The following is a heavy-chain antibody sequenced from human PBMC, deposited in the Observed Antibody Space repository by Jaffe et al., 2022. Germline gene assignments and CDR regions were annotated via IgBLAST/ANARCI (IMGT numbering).Heavy chain of an antibody. V-gene: IGHV3-30*02. J-gene: IGHJ4*02. CDR1: GFTFSSYG. CDR2: IRYDGSNK. Sequence: QVQLVESGGGVVQPGGSLRLSCAASGFTFSSYGMHWVRQAPGKGLEWVAFIRYDGSNKYYADSVKGRFTISRDNSKNTLYLQMNSLRAEDTAVYYCAKDGRFFGVVTQRGYYFDYWGQGTLVTVSS. D-gene: IGHD3-3*01. CDR3: AKDGRFFGVVTQRGYYFDY.